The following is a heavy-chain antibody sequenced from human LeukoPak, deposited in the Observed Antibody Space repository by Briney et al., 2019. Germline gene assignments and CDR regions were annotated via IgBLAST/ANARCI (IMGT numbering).Heavy chain of an antibody. J-gene: IGHJ6*03. Sequence: PSETLSLTCTVSGGSISSYYWSWIRQPAGKGLEWIGRIETSGNTNYKPSLKSRVTMSVDTSKNQFSLKLSSVTAADTAVYYCARLHYYDSSGYDYYYYYMDVWGKGTTVTISS. CDR1: GGSISSYY. V-gene: IGHV4-4*07. CDR2: IETSGNT. CDR3: ARLHYYDSSGYDYYYYYMDV. D-gene: IGHD3-22*01.